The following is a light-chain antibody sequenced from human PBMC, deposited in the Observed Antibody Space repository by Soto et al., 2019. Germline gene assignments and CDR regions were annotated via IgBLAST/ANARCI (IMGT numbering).Light chain of an antibody. Sequence: EIMLSQSPGTLSLSQGERATLSCRASQSVSNNYLAWYQQKPGQAPRLLIYGASNRATGIPDRFSGSGSGTDFTLTISRLEPEDFAVYYCQQYGSSGTFGQRTKVAIK. CDR1: QSVSNNY. J-gene: IGKJ1*01. CDR3: QQYGSSGT. CDR2: GAS. V-gene: IGKV3-20*01.